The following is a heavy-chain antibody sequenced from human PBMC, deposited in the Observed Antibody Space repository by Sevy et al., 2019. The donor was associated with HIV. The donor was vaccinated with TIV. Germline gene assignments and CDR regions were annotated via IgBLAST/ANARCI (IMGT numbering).Heavy chain of an antibody. Sequence: GGSLRLSRAASGFTFITYAMNWVRQAPGKGLEWVSTISGSGDSTYYADSVKGRFTISRDNSKNTLYLQMNSLRAADTALYYCARDHGESSGYYPLGAFDIWGQGTMVTVSS. CDR1: GFTFITYA. CDR3: ARDHGESSGYYPLGAFDI. CDR2: ISGSGDST. J-gene: IGHJ3*02. V-gene: IGHV3-23*01. D-gene: IGHD3-22*01.